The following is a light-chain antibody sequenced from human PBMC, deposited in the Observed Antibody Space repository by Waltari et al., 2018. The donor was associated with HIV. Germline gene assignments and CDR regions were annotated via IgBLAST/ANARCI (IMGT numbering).Light chain of an antibody. CDR1: NSDIGTYKY. CDR2: DVT. CDR3: ASYTSGATLI. Sequence: QSALTQPASVSGSPGQSVTISCTGTNSDIGTYKYVSWYQQHSGKAPKLLIYDVTNRPSGISHRFSGSNSGNTASLTISGLQTEDEAHYYCASYTSGATLIFGGGTKLTVL. V-gene: IGLV2-14*03. J-gene: IGLJ2*01.